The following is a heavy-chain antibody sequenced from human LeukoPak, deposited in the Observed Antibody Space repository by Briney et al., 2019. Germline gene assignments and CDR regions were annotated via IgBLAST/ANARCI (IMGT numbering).Heavy chain of an antibody. CDR3: ASPYYYDSSGYSPLDY. CDR1: GFTFSSYA. CDR2: ISYDGSNK. J-gene: IGHJ4*02. V-gene: IGHV3-30-3*01. D-gene: IGHD3-22*01. Sequence: PGGSLRLSCAASGFTFSSYAMHWVRQAPGKGLEGVAVISYDGSNKYYADSVKGRFTISRDNSKNTLYLQMNSLRAEDTAVYYCASPYYYDSSGYSPLDYWGQGTLVTVSS.